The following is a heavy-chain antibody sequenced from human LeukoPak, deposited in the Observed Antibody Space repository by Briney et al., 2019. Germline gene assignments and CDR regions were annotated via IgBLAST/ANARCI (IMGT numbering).Heavy chain of an antibody. Sequence: ASVKVSCKASGYSFTGYYMHWVRQAPGQGLEWMGWTNPNSGGTNYAQKFQGRVTMTRDTSISTAYMEPSRLRSDDTAVYYCARGLSFYSNYDQLDYWGQGTLVTVSS. V-gene: IGHV1-2*02. D-gene: IGHD4-11*01. J-gene: IGHJ4*02. CDR1: GYSFTGYY. CDR3: ARGLSFYSNYDQLDY. CDR2: TNPNSGGT.